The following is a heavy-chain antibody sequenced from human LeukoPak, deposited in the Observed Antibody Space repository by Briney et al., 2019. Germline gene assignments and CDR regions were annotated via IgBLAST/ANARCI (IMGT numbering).Heavy chain of an antibody. CDR1: GYTFTGYY. J-gene: IGHJ4*02. Sequence: ASVKVSCKASGYTFTGYYMHWVRQAPGQGLEWMGWINPNSGGTNYAQKFQGRVTMTRDTSISTAYMELSRRRSGDTAVYYCARVPRYCSSTSCSCFDYWGQGTLVTVSS. V-gene: IGHV1-2*02. CDR3: ARVPRYCSSTSCSCFDY. CDR2: INPNSGGT. D-gene: IGHD2-2*01.